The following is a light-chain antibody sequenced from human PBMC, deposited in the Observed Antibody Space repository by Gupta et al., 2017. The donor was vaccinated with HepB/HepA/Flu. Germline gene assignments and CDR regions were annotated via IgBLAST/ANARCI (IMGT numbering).Light chain of an antibody. V-gene: IGKV1-39*01. Sequence: DILMTQSPSSLSASVGDRVTITCRPGQTINIYLSWYQQKSGRAPQLVIYGASNSSSGVPSRFSGSGSGTDFTLTISSRQPEDVATYYCQQRYSTPFTFGHGTXVGIK. J-gene: IGKJ3*01. CDR3: QQRYSTPFT. CDR1: QTINIY. CDR2: GAS.